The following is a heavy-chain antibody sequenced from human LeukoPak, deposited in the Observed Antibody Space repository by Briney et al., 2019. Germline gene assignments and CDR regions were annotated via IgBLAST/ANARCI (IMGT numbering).Heavy chain of an antibody. V-gene: IGHV4-39*01. CDR3: ARVGSSLRFLVVDP. CDR1: GGSINSSSYY. J-gene: IGHJ5*02. D-gene: IGHD3-3*01. CDR2: IYYSGNA. Sequence: PSETLSLTCSVSGGSINSSSYYWVWIRQPPGKGLEWIGSIYYSGNAYYKPSLKSRITISVDTSTNQFSLRLSSVTAADTAVYYCARVGSSLRFLVVDPWGQGTLVTVSS.